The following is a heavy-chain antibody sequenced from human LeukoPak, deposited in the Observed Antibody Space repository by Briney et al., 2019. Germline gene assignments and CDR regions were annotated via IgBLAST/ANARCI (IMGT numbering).Heavy chain of an antibody. V-gene: IGHV4-34*01. J-gene: IGHJ4*02. CDR3: ARSAQMMTTVTTSGGIFDY. CDR1: GGSFSGYY. Sequence: SETLSLTXAVYGGSFSGYYWSWIRQPPGKGMEWIGEINHSGSTNYNPSLKSRVTISVDTSKNQFSLKLSSVTAADTAVYYCARSAQMMTTVTTSGGIFDYWGQGTLVTVSS. CDR2: INHSGST. D-gene: IGHD4-17*01.